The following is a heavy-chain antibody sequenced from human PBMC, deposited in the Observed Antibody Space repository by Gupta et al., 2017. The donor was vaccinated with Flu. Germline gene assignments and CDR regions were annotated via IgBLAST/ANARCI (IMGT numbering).Heavy chain of an antibody. CDR1: GFGFWGYA. D-gene: IGHD1-1*01. CDR3: ARDSWNTSTRAFDV. J-gene: IGHJ3*01. CDR2: ISYEGSAK. V-gene: IGHV3-30*04. Sequence: SGFGFWGYAMDWVRQAQGRGLEWVAVISYEGSAKVYTASVEGRFTISKDNSKNTLFLQMNNLGVDDTAVYYCARDSWNTSTRAFDVWGPGTGVIVSS.